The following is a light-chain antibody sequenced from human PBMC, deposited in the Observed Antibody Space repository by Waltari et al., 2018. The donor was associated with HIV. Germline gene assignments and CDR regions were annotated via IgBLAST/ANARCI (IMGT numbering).Light chain of an antibody. Sequence: DIQLTQSPSFLSASVGDRVTITCRASQGITGSLAWYQQQPVKAPKFLSYVASPLQSGVPSRFSGSGSGTPFTLSISSLQPEDFAPFYCQQLNSYPRTFGQGTKVEIK. CDR1: QGITGS. V-gene: IGKV1-9*01. J-gene: IGKJ1*01. CDR3: QQLNSYPRT. CDR2: VAS.